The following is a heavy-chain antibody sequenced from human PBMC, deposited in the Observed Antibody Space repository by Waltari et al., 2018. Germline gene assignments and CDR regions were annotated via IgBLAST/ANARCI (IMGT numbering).Heavy chain of an antibody. CDR1: GPYW. V-gene: IGHV3-74*03. J-gene: IGHJ5*02. D-gene: IGHD2-2*03. Sequence: GPYWMDLVREGPGKGLVWVEGIKHDGSRTTDDDPVKGRFAISRDNARNTVHLQMNGLRAEDTAVYYCGTLEAVGSWGQGTLVTVSS. CDR2: IKHDGSRT. CDR3: GTLEAVGS.